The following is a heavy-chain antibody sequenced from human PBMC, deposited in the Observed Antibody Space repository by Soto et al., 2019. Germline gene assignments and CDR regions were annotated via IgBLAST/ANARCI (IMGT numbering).Heavy chain of an antibody. CDR3: TRQRGGGPR. D-gene: IGHD2-15*01. V-gene: IGHV3-73*01. J-gene: IGHJ4*02. CDR2: IRSKANSYAT. Sequence: PGGSLRLSCAASGFTFSGSAMHWVRQASGKGLEWVGRIRSKANSYATAYVASVTGRFTISRDVSKNTAYLQMNSPQTEDTAVYYCTRQRGGGPRWGQRTLVTVSS. CDR1: GFTFSGSA.